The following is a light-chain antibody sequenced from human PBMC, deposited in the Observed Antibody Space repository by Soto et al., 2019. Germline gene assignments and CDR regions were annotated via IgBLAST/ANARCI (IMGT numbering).Light chain of an antibody. CDR1: QGVSSY. J-gene: IGKJ4*01. V-gene: IGKV3-15*01. Sequence: EIVLTQSPATLSLSPGERATLSCRASQGVSSYLAWYQQKPGQTPRLLVYGASSRATGIPARFSGSGSGTEFTLTISSLQSEDFAVYYCQQYNNWPGTFGGGTKVDI. CDR3: QQYNNWPGT. CDR2: GAS.